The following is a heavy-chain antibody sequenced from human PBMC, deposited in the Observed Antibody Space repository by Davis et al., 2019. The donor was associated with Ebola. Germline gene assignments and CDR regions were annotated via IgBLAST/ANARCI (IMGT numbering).Heavy chain of an antibody. D-gene: IGHD3-10*01. CDR2: IYPGDSDT. CDR1: GYSFTSYW. CDR3: ARFSGLSPYYFDY. Sequence: PGGSLRLSCKGSGYSFTSYWIGWVRQMPGKGLEWMGIIYPGDSDTRYSPSFQGQVTISADKFISTAYLQWSSLKASDTAMYYCARFSGLSPYYFDYWGQGTLVTVSS. J-gene: IGHJ4*02. V-gene: IGHV5-51*01.